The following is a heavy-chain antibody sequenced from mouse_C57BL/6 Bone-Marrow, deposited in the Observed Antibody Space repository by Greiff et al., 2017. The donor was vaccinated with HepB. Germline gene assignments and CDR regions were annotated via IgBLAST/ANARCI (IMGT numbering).Heavy chain of an antibody. J-gene: IGHJ2*01. CDR2: INPYNGGT. Sequence: VQLQQSGPVLVKPGASVKMSCKASGYTFTDYYMNWVKQSHGKSLEWIGVINPYNGGTSYNQKFKGKATLTVAKSSSTAYMELNSLTSEDSAVYYYAPYCYGSSYGYWGQGTTLTVSS. CDR1: GYTFTDYY. V-gene: IGHV1-19*01. D-gene: IGHD1-1*01. CDR3: APYCYGSSYGY.